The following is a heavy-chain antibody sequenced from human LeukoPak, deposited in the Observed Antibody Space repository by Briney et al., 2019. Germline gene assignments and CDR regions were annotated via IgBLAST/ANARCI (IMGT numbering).Heavy chain of an antibody. CDR1: GGSISSGSYY. J-gene: IGHJ1*01. Sequence: SETLSLTCTVSGGSISSGSYYWSWIRQPAGKGLEWIGRIYTSGSTNYNPSLKSRVTISVDTSKNQFSLKLSSVTAADTAVYYCTTGIWDYGDSLSFYWGQGTLVTVSS. CDR3: TTGIWDYGDSLSFY. CDR2: IYTSGST. D-gene: IGHD4-17*01. V-gene: IGHV4-61*02.